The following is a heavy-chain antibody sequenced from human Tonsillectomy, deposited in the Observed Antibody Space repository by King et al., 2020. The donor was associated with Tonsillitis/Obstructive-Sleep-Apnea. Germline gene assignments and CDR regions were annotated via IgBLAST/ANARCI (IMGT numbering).Heavy chain of an antibody. CDR2: INPSGGST. CDR3: ATGPHCSGGSCYSRFLVGAYYYYMDV. D-gene: IGHD2-15*01. J-gene: IGHJ6*03. CDR1: GYTFTSYY. V-gene: IGHV1-46*01. Sequence: QLVQSGAEVKKPGASVKVSCKASGYTFTSYYMHWVRQAPGQGLEWMGIINPSGGSTSYAQKFQGRVTMTRDTSTSTVYMELSSLRSEDTAVYYCATGPHCSGGSCYSRFLVGAYYYYMDVWGKGTTVTVSS.